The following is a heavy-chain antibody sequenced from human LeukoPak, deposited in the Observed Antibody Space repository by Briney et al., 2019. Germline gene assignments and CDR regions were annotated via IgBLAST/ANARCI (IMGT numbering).Heavy chain of an antibody. J-gene: IGHJ4*02. Sequence: SETLSLTCAVYGGSFSGYYWSWIRQPPGKGLEWIGYIYYSGSTNYNPSLKSRVTISVDTSKNQFSLKLSSVTAADTAVYYCARISSGSYSYFDYWGQGTLVTVSS. CDR2: IYYSGST. D-gene: IGHD1-26*01. CDR1: GGSFSGYY. CDR3: ARISSGSYSYFDY. V-gene: IGHV4-59*01.